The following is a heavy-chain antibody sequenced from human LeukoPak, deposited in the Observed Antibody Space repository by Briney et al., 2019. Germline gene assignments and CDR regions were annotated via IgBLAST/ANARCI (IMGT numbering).Heavy chain of an antibody. J-gene: IGHJ4*02. CDR2: ISYDGSNK. CDR1: GFTFSSYG. D-gene: IGHD3-10*01. Sequence: PGRSLRLSCAASGFTFSSYGMHWVRQALGKGLEWVAVISYDGSNKYYADSVKGRFTISRDNSKNTLYLQMNSLRAEDTAVYYCAKGAHYYGSYYFDYWGQGTLVTVSS. CDR3: AKGAHYYGSYYFDY. V-gene: IGHV3-30*18.